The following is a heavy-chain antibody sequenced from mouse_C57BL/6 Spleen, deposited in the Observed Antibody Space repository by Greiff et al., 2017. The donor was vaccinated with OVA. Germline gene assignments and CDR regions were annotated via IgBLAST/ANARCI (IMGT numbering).Heavy chain of an antibody. CDR2: IRSKSNNYAT. J-gene: IGHJ1*03. CDR1: GFSFNTYA. V-gene: IGHV10-1*01. CDR3: VRHGGSYWYFDV. Sequence: EVQVVESGGGLVQPKGSLKLSCAASGFSFNTYAMNWVRQAPGKGLEWVARIRSKSNNYATYYADSVKDRFTISRDDSESMLYLQMNNLKTEDTAMYYCVRHGGSYWYFDVWGTGTTLTVSS. D-gene: IGHD1-1*02.